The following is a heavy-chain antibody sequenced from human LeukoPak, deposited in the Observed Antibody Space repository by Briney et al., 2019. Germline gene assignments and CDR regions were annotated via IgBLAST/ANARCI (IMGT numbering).Heavy chain of an antibody. CDR3: ARTPMATGAYFDY. J-gene: IGHJ4*02. CDR2: ISYDGSNK. Sequence: PGGSLRLSCAASGFTLSSYPMFWVRQAPGKGLEWVALISYDGSNKYYADSVKGRFTISRDYSKNTLYLQMNSLRAEDTAAYYCARTPMATGAYFDYWGQGTLVTVSS. V-gene: IGHV3-30-3*01. CDR1: GFTLSSYP. D-gene: IGHD5-18*01.